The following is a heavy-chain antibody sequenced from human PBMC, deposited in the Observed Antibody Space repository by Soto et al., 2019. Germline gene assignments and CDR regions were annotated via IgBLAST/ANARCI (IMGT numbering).Heavy chain of an antibody. D-gene: IGHD4-17*01. CDR3: AIPRKNYGDSYYYYYYGMDV. CDR2: MNPNSGNT. CDR1: GYTFTSYD. Sequence: APVKVSCKASGYTFTSYDINWVRQATGQGLEWMGWMNPNSGNTGYAQKFQGKVTMTRNTSISTAYMELSSLRSEDTAVYYCAIPRKNYGDSYYYYYYGMDVWGQGTTVTVSS. J-gene: IGHJ6*02. V-gene: IGHV1-8*01.